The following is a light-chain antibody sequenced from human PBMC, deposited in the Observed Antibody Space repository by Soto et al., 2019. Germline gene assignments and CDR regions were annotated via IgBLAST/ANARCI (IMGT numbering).Light chain of an antibody. V-gene: IGLV2-23*03. Sequence: QSVLTQPASVSGSPGQSITISFTGTSSDVGSDNLVSWYQQHPGKAPKLMIYEGSKRPSGVSNRFSGSKSGNTASLTISGLQAEDEADYYCCSYAGSSTLVVFGGGTKLTVL. CDR1: SSDVGSDNL. J-gene: IGLJ2*01. CDR3: CSYAGSSTLVV. CDR2: EGS.